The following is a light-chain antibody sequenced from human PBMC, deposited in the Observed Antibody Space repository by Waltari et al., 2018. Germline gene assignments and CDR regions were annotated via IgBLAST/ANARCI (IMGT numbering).Light chain of an antibody. V-gene: IGKV1-39*01. CDR1: ETIRIY. Sequence: DIQMTQSPSSLSASVGDSVTITCRASETIRIYLNWYQQKPGKAPKLLIHTASRLQSGVPSRFPVHGSGTDFTLTISTLQHEDFATYYCQQSYSLPLTFGGGTKVEIK. J-gene: IGKJ4*02. CDR2: TAS. CDR3: QQSYSLPLT.